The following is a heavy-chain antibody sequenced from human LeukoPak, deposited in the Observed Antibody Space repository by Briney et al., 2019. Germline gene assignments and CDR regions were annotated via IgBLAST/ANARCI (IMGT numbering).Heavy chain of an antibody. J-gene: IGHJ4*02. V-gene: IGHV3-49*03. D-gene: IGHD2-21*02. CDR3: TRDSPRDCGGDCYSFDS. CDR1: GFKFGDYA. Sequence: GRSLRLSCTASGFKFGDYAMSWFRQAPGKGLEWVGFIRGKPYGGTTEYAASVRGRFTISRDDSKSIAYLQMISLKTEDSAVYFCTRDSPRDCGGDCYSFDSWGQGTLVTVAS. CDR2: IRGKPYGGTT.